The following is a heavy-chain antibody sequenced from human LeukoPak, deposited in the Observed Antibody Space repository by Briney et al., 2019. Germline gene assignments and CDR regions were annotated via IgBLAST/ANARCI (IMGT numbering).Heavy chain of an antibody. V-gene: IGHV3-21*01. CDR3: ANGIPILPAGGIAAPSGFDY. J-gene: IGHJ4*02. CDR2: ISSSSVYI. Sequence: PGESLRLSCAASGFTFNSYTMNWVRQAPGKGLEWVSSISSSSVYIFYADSVKGRFTISRDTAKSSLYLQMNSLRAEDTAVYYCANGIPILPAGGIAAPSGFDYWGQGTLVTVSS. CDR1: GFTFNSYT. D-gene: IGHD6-13*01.